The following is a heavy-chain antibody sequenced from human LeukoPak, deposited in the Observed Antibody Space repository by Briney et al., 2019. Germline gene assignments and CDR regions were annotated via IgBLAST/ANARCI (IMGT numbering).Heavy chain of an antibody. D-gene: IGHD5/OR15-5a*01. CDR1: GGSLRPYY. J-gene: IGHJ4*02. V-gene: IGHV4-59*01. CDR2: IYYSGTT. CDR3: ARAVSFDN. Sequence: SETLSLTCSVSGGSLRPYYWSWIRQSPGEGVEWIGYIYYSGTTNYNPSLRSRVTISVDSSKNQFSLKLNSVTAADTAIYYCARAVSFDNWGQGTLVTVSS.